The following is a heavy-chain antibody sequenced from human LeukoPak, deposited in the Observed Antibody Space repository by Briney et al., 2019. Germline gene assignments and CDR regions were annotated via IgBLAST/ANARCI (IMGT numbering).Heavy chain of an antibody. V-gene: IGHV4-30-4*01. D-gene: IGHD3-3*01. CDR1: GGSISSGDYY. CDR3: ARAFYDFWSGSIDGYFDP. J-gene: IGHJ5*02. CDR2: FYYSGST. Sequence: PSQTLPLTCTVSGGSISSGDYYWGWIRQPPGKGLEWIGYFYYSGSTYYNPSLKSRVTISVDTSKNQFSLKLTSVTAADTAVYYCARAFYDFWSGSIDGYFDPWGQGTLVTVSS.